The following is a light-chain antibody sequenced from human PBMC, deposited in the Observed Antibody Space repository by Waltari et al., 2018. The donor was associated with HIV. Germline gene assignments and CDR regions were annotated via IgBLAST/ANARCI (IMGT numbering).Light chain of an antibody. CDR1: QSVLYSSNNKNY. CDR2: WAS. V-gene: IGKV4-1*01. J-gene: IGKJ3*01. CDR3: QQYYSTPLFT. Sequence: DIVMTQSPHSLVVSLGERATINCKSSQSVLYSSNNKNYLAWYQQKPGQPPKLLIYWASTRESGVPDRFSGSGSGTDFTLTISSLQAEDVAVYYCQQYYSTPLFTFGPGTKVDIK.